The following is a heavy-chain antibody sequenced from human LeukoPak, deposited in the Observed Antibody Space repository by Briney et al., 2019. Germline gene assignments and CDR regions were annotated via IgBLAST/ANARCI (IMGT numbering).Heavy chain of an antibody. D-gene: IGHD2-15*01. V-gene: IGHV4-30-4*01. CDR3: ARGGGYCSGGSCYSEPEHDY. Sequence: PSQTLSLTCTVSGGSISSGDYYWSWIRQPPGKGLEWIGYIYYSGSTYYNPSLKSRVTISVDTSKNQFSLKLSSVTAADTAVYYCARGGGYCSGGSCYSEPEHDYWGQGTLVTVSS. CDR1: GGSISSGDYY. J-gene: IGHJ4*02. CDR2: IYYSGST.